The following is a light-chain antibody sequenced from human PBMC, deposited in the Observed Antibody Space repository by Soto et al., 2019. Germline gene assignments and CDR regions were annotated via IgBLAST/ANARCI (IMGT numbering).Light chain of an antibody. CDR3: QQTYSLPPDIT. CDR2: AAS. J-gene: IGKJ5*01. Sequence: IQMTQSPSSLSASVGDRVTITCRASHNIDTYLNWYQQNPGKAPILLIYAASSLQSGVPSRFSGSGSGTDFTLTISSLQPEDFATYYCQQTYSLPPDITCGQGTRLDMK. V-gene: IGKV1-39*01. CDR1: HNIDTY.